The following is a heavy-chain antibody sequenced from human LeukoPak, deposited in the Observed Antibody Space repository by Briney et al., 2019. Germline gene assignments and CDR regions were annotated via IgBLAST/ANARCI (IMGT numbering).Heavy chain of an antibody. V-gene: IGHV3-30*18. Sequence: QPGRSLRLSCAASEFTFSIYGMHWVRQAPGKGLEWVAVISYDGSNKYYADSVKGRFTISRDNSKNTLYLQMNSLRAEDTAVYYCAKDLEVGDSSGYYYYYYGMDVWGQGTTVTVSS. J-gene: IGHJ6*02. D-gene: IGHD3-22*01. CDR2: ISYDGSNK. CDR3: AKDLEVGDSSGYYYYYYGMDV. CDR1: EFTFSIYG.